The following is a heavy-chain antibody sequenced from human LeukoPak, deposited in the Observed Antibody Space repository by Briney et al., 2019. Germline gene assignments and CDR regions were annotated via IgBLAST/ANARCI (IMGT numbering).Heavy chain of an antibody. J-gene: IGHJ4*02. CDR2: IIPILGIA. CDR1: GGTFSSYA. V-gene: IGHV1-69*04. CDR3: ARDLMGDYSSGYYYLDY. D-gene: IGHD3-22*01. Sequence: GASVKVSCKASGGTFSSYAISWVRQAPGQGLEWMGRIIPILGIANYAQKFQGRVTITADKSTSTAYMELSSLRSEDTAVYYCARDLMGDYSSGYYYLDYWGQGTLVTVSS.